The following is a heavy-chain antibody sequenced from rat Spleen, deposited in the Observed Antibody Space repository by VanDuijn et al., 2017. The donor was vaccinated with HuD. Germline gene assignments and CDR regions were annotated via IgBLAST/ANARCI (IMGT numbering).Heavy chain of an antibody. V-gene: IGHV5-29*01. Sequence: EVQLVESGGVLVQPGRSLKLSCAASGFTFSNYDMAWVRQAPTKGLEWVATISHDGSGTDYRDSVQGRFTISRDNAKSTLYLQMDSLRSEDTATYYCARVNYYFDYWGQGVMVTVSS. J-gene: IGHJ2*01. CDR1: GFTFSNYD. CDR3: ARVNYYFDY. D-gene: IGHD1-10*01. CDR2: ISHDGSGT.